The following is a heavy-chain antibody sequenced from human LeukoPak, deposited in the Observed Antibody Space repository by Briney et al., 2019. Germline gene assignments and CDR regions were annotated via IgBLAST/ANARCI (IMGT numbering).Heavy chain of an antibody. Sequence: PSETLSLTCTVSGGSISSYYWSWIRQPAGKGLEWIGRIYTSGSTNYNPSLKSRVTMSVDTSKNQFSLKLSSVTAADTAVYYCARDPHLGDYGAFDIWGQGTMVTVSS. D-gene: IGHD4-17*01. CDR1: GGSISSYY. J-gene: IGHJ3*02. CDR2: IYTSGST. V-gene: IGHV4-4*07. CDR3: ARDPHLGDYGAFDI.